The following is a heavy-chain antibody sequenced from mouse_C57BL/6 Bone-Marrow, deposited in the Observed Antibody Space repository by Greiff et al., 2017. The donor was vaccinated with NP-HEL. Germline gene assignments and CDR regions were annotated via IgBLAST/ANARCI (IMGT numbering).Heavy chain of an antibody. Sequence: DVHLVESGGGLVQPGGSLKLSCAASGFTFSDYYMYWVRQTPEKRLEWVAYISNGGGSTYYPDTVKGRFTISRDNAKNTLYLQMSRLKSEDTAMYYCARQSNWDDYYAMDYWGQGTSVTVSS. J-gene: IGHJ4*01. CDR1: GFTFSDYY. D-gene: IGHD4-1*01. CDR3: ARQSNWDDYYAMDY. CDR2: ISNGGGST. V-gene: IGHV5-12*01.